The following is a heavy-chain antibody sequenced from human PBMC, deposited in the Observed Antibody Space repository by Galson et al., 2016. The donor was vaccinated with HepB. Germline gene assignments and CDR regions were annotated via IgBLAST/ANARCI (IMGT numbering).Heavy chain of an antibody. Sequence: SLRLSCAASGFTFSTYDMHWVRQAPGKGLEWVAVLRSDGFNKYYAHSVKGRFTVSTDKSKDTLYLQMNSLRAEDTAVYYCARERGRGILTSKRGSYYYGLDGGGQGTTVTVSS. CDR3: ARERGRGILTSKRGSYYYGLDG. J-gene: IGHJ6*02. V-gene: IGHV3-33*01. CDR2: LRSDGFNK. CDR1: GFTFSTYD. D-gene: IGHD3-9*01.